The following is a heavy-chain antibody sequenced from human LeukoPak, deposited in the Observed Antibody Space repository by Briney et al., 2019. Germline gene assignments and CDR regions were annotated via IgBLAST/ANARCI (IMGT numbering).Heavy chain of an antibody. CDR3: ARDCSSTCCYKEWYSYYYGMDV. J-gene: IGHJ6*02. V-gene: IGHV1-18*01. D-gene: IGHD2-2*02. CDR2: ISAYNGNT. CDR1: GYTFTSYG. Sequence: ASVKVSCKASGYTFTSYGISWVRQAPGQGLEWVGWISAYNGNTNYAQKLQGRVTMTTDTSTSTAYMELRSLRSDDTAVYYCARDCSSTCCYKEWYSYYYGMDVWGQGTTVTVSS.